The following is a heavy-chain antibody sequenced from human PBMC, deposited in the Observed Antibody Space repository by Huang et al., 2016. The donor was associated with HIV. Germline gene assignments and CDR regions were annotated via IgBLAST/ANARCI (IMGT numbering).Heavy chain of an antibody. CDR1: GGPFTGYY. J-gene: IGHJ4*02. CDR3: ASGPHSALTLDF. D-gene: IGHD6-6*01. Sequence: QVQLQQWGAGLLKPSETLSLTCAVYGGPFTGYYWGWFSQPPGQGLEWIGEIDHSGSTNYTPSLKSRVTMSVDTSKNQFSLKLISVTAADTAMYYCASGPHSALTLDFWGQGTLVTVSS. CDR2: IDHSGST. V-gene: IGHV4-34*01.